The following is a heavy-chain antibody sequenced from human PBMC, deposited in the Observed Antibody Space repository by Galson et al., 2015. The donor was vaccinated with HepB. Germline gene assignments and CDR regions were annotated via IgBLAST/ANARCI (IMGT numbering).Heavy chain of an antibody. V-gene: IGHV1-18*01. CDR1: GYTFTSYG. CDR3: ARPRGYSYGFLDYYYYYMDV. CDR2: ISAYNGNT. J-gene: IGHJ6*03. Sequence: SVKVSCKASGYTFTSYGISWVRQAPGQGLEWMGWISAYNGNTNYAQKLQGRVTMTTDTSTSTAYMELRSLRSDDTAVYYCARPRGYSYGFLDYYYYYMDVWGKGTTVTVSS. D-gene: IGHD5-18*01.